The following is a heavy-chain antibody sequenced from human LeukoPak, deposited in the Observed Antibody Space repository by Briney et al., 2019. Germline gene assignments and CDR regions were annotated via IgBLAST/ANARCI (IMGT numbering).Heavy chain of an antibody. D-gene: IGHD2-15*01. J-gene: IGHJ5*02. CDR1: GYTFTGYY. Sequence: ASVKVSCKASGYTFTGYYMHWVRQAPGQGLEWMGWINPNSGGTNYAQKFQGRVTMTRDTSISTAYMELSRLRSDDTAVYYCARENCSGGSCYQSPFDPWGQGTLVTVSS. V-gene: IGHV1-2*02. CDR2: INPNSGGT. CDR3: ARENCSGGSCYQSPFDP.